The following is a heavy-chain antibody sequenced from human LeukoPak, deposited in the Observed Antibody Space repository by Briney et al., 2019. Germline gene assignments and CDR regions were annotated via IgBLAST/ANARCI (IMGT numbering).Heavy chain of an antibody. J-gene: IGHJ2*01. V-gene: IGHV4-39*07. CDR2: IYYSGST. CDR1: GGSISSSSYY. Sequence: SETLSLTCSVSGGSISSSSYYWGWVRQPPGKGLEWIGSIYYSGSTYYNPSLKSRVTISVDTSKNQFSLKLSSVTAADTAVYYCARVPIVEQQLGLGYLDLWGRGTLVTVSS. CDR3: ARVPIVEQQLGLGYLDL. D-gene: IGHD6-13*01.